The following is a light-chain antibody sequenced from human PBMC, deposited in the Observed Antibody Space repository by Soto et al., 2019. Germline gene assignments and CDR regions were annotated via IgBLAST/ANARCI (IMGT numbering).Light chain of an antibody. CDR1: QSVPRSY. CDR2: GTS. CDR3: QPAGSSIT. V-gene: IGKV3-20*01. J-gene: IGKJ5*01. Sequence: SPGEGATISCRASQSVPRSYLAWYQQKPGQAPRLLIYGTSSRATGIPDRFSGSGSGPDFTLTSLRLAAEDFAVFYWQPAGSSITFAQGTRLEIK.